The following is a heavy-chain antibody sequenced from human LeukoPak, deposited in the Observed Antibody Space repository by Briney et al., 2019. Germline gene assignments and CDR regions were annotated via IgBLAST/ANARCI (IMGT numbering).Heavy chain of an antibody. CDR3: ARLRTATIYH. J-gene: IGHJ4*02. V-gene: IGHV4-39*01. Sequence: SETLSLTCTVSGGSISSSSYYWGWIRQPPGKGLEWIGSIYYSGSTYYNPSLKSRVTISVDTSKNQFSLKLSSVTAADTAVYYCARLRTATIYHWGQGTLVTVSS. CDR1: GGSISSSSYY. D-gene: IGHD5-12*01. CDR2: IYYSGST.